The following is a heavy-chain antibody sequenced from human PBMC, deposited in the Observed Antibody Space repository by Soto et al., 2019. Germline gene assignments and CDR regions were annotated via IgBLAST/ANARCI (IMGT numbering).Heavy chain of an antibody. J-gene: IGHJ6*03. D-gene: IGHD3-10*01. CDR3: ARTLITMVRGVINYYYYYMDV. CDR1: GYTFTSYG. V-gene: IGHV1-18*01. Sequence: ASVKVSCKASGYTFTSYGISWVRQAPGQGLEWMGWISAYNGNTNYAQKLQGRVTMTTDTSTSTAYMELRSLRSDDTAVYYCARTLITMVRGVINYYYYYMDVWGKGTTVTVSS. CDR2: ISAYNGNT.